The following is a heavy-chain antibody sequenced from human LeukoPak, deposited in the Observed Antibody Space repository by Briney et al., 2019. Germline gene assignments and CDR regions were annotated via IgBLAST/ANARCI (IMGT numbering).Heavy chain of an antibody. CDR3: ARAMLKDWLDY. CDR2: ISYDGSNK. Sequence: PGRSLRLSCAASRFTFSSYAMYWVRQAPGKGLEWVAVISYDGSNKYYADSVKGRFTISRDNSKNTLYLQMHSLRAEDTAVYYCARAMLKDWLDYWGQGTLVTVSS. D-gene: IGHD3/OR15-3a*01. J-gene: IGHJ4*02. CDR1: RFTFSSYA. V-gene: IGHV3-30-3*01.